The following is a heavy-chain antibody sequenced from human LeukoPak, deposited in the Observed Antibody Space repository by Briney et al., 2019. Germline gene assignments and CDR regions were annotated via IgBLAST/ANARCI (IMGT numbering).Heavy chain of an antibody. J-gene: IGHJ6*03. CDR1: GFSLTTSGMC. CDR2: IDWDEDK. CDR3: ARTESYDSLTGFDKSHYYSYMDV. Sequence: SGPALVKPPPTLTLTCTFSGFSLTTSGMCVSWIRQPPRKALEWLARIDWDEDKYYSTSLKIMLTICKDTSKNQVVLTMTNVDPVDTATYYCARTESYDSLTGFDKSHYYSYMDVWGEGTAVTISS. V-gene: IGHV2-70*11. D-gene: IGHD3-9*01.